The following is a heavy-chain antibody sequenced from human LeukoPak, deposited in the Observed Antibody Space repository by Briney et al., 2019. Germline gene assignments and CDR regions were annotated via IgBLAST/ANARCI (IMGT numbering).Heavy chain of an antibody. Sequence: SETLSLTCTVSGGSVSSGSYYWSWIRQPPGKGLEWIGYIYYSGSTNYNPSLKSRVTISVDTSKNQFSLKLSSETAADTAVYYCASFPPSIFGVAIAYFDYWGQGTLVTVSS. J-gene: IGHJ4*02. CDR2: IYYSGST. D-gene: IGHD3-3*01. V-gene: IGHV4-61*01. CDR1: GGSVSSGSYY. CDR3: ASFPPSIFGVAIAYFDY.